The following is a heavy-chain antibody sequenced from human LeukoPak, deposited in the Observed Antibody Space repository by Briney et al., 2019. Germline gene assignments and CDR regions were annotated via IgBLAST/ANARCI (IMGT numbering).Heavy chain of an antibody. V-gene: IGHV3-23*01. CDR3: AKDQEGSHYYYMDV. Sequence: PGGSLRLSCAASGFTFSSYAMSWVRQAPGKGLEWVSAISGSGGSTYYADSVKGRFTISRDNSKNTLYLQMNSLRAEDTAVYYCAKDQEGSHYYYMDVWGKGTTVTVSS. CDR2: ISGSGGST. J-gene: IGHJ6*03. CDR1: GFTFSSYA.